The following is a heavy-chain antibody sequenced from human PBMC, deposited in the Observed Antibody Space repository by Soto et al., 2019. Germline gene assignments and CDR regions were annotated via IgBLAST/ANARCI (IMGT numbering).Heavy chain of an antibody. CDR1: GFTFSSYG. Sequence: GGSLRLSCAASGFTFSSYGMHWVRQAPGKGLEWVAVIWYDGSNKYYADSVKGRFTISRDNSKNTLYLQMNSLRAEDTAVYYCAREGDYGSGSYSYYYYGMDVWGQGTTVTVSS. D-gene: IGHD3-10*01. CDR2: IWYDGSNK. J-gene: IGHJ6*02. V-gene: IGHV3-33*01. CDR3: AREGDYGSGSYSYYYYGMDV.